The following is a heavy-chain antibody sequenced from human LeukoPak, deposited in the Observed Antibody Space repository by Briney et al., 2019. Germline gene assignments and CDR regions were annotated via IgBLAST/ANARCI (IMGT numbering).Heavy chain of an antibody. CDR2: IKQDGSEK. V-gene: IGHV3-7*01. Sequence: GGPLRLSCAASGFTFSRYWMSWVRQAPGKGLEWVANIKQDGSEKYYVDSVKGRFTISRDNAKNSLYLQMNSLRAEDTAVYYCAGIYGMDVWGQGTTVTVSS. J-gene: IGHJ6*02. CDR1: GFTFSRYW. CDR3: AGIYGMDV.